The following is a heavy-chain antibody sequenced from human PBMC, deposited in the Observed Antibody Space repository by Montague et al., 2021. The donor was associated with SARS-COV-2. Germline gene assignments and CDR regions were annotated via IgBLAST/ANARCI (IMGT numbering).Heavy chain of an antibody. D-gene: IGHD2-8*01. J-gene: IGHJ4*02. Sequence: SLRLSCAASGFSFSDSYMSWIRQAPGKGLEWVSYISGSSSYTNYAVSVKGRFTISRDNAKNSLYLQMNSLRAEDTAVYYCARDQYCTKGVCYSRGFDYWGQGTLVTVSS. CDR2: ISGSSSYT. CDR1: GFSFSDSY. CDR3: ARDQYCTKGVCYSRGFDY. V-gene: IGHV3-11*05.